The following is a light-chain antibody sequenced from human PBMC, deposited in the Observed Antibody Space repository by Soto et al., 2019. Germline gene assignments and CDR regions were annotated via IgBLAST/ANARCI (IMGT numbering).Light chain of an antibody. V-gene: IGKV1-27*01. CDR2: AAS. Sequence: DIQMTQSPSSLSASVGDRVTITCRESQGISTYLAWYQQKPGKVPKLLIYAASTLQSGVPSRFSGSGSGTDFTPTISGLQPEDDATYYCQKYNSAPRTFGPGTKVDIK. CDR1: QGISTY. J-gene: IGKJ3*01. CDR3: QKYNSAPRT.